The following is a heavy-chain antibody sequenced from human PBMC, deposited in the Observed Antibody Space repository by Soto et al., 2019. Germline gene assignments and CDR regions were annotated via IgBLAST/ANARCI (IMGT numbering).Heavy chain of an antibody. V-gene: IGHV4-39*01. Sequence: QLQLQESGPGLVKPSETLSLTCTVSGGSISSSSYYWGWIRQPPGKGLEWIGSIYYSGSTYYNPALKTRVIRSADTYKNQFSLELSSVTAADTAVYYCARAPGMIGPRYFDYWGQGTLITVSS. CDR3: ARAPGMIGPRYFDY. D-gene: IGHD3-22*01. J-gene: IGHJ4*02. CDR2: IYYSGST. CDR1: GGSISSSSYY.